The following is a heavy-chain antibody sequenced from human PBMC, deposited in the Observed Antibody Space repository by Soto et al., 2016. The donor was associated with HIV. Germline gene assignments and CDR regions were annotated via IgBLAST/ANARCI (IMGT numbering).Heavy chain of an antibody. Sequence: QVQLVESGGDLVKPGGSLRLSCSASGFIFSDYYMSWIRQAPGKGLEWVSYISSSTTYTNSADSVKGRFTVSRDNTKNSLYLQMNNLTAEDTAVYYCARVRRNGLYYFDYWGQGTLVHRPL. V-gene: IGHV3-11*05. D-gene: IGHD6-25*01. CDR1: GFIFSDYY. CDR3: ARVRRNGLYYFDY. J-gene: IGHJ4*02. CDR2: ISSSTTYT.